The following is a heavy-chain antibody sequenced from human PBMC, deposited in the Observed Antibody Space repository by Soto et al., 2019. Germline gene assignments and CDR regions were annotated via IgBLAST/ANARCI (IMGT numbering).Heavy chain of an antibody. CDR1: GFTVSSNC. J-gene: IGHJ6*03. Sequence: GGSLRLSCAASGFTVSSNCLSWVRQAPGKGLEWVSVLLSVGSAYYGDSVKGRFTFSRDSSKNTVYLQMNSLRAEDTAMYYCARATVTPGTFYKDVWGKGTPVTVSS. D-gene: IGHD4-17*01. CDR2: LLSVGSA. CDR3: ARATVTPGTFYKDV. V-gene: IGHV3-66*01.